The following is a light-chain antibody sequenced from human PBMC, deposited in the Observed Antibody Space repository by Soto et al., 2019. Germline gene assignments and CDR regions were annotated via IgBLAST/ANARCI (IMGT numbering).Light chain of an antibody. V-gene: IGLV2-23*01. Sequence: QSALTQPASVSGSPGQSITISCTGISSDIGSHNLVSWYQQHPGKAPKLMIHEGSKRPSGGSNRFSASKSGNTASLTISGLQAEDEADYYCCSYAGTTSDVFGTGTKLTVL. J-gene: IGLJ1*01. CDR3: CSYAGTTSDV. CDR1: SSDIGSHNL. CDR2: EGS.